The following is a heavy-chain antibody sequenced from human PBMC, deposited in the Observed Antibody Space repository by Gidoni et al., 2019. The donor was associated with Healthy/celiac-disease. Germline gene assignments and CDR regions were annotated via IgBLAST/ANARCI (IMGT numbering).Heavy chain of an antibody. V-gene: IGHV4-31*02. J-gene: IGHJ3*02. Sequence: STYYNPSLKSRVTISVDTSKNQFSLKLSSVTAADTAVYYCARAVRTMVRGAHTFQEGDAFDIWGQGTMVTVSS. CDR2: ST. CDR3: ARAVRTMVRGAHTFQEGDAFDI. D-gene: IGHD3-10*01.